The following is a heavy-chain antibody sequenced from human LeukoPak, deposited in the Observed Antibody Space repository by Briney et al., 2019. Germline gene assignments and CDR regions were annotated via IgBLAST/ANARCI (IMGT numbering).Heavy chain of an antibody. CDR3: ARDRGSSWTDY. CDR2: IYHSGST. CDR1: GGSFSGYY. J-gene: IGHJ4*02. V-gene: IGHV4-34*01. D-gene: IGHD6-13*01. Sequence: SETLSLTCAVYGGSFSGYYWSWIRQPPGKGLEWIGEIYHSGSTNYNPSLKSRVTISVDKSKNQFSLKLSSVTAADTAVYYCARDRGSSWTDYWGQGTLVTVSS.